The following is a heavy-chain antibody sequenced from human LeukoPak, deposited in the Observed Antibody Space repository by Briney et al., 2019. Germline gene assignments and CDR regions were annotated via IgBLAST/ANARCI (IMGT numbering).Heavy chain of an antibody. CDR3: ARDLRYSYGLRGFDY. J-gene: IGHJ4*02. D-gene: IGHD5-18*01. V-gene: IGHV4-34*01. CDR2: INHSGST. Sequence: PSETLSLTCAVYGGSFSGYYWSWIRQPPGKGLEWIGEINHSGSTNYNPSLKSRVTISVDTSKNQFSLKLSSVTAADTAVYYCARDLRYSYGLRGFDYWGQGTLVTVSS. CDR1: GGSFSGYY.